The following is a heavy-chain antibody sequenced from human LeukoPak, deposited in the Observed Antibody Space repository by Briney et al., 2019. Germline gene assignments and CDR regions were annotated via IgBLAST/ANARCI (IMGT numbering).Heavy chain of an antibody. J-gene: IGHJ4*02. CDR3: ARDTCGGDCYYFDY. V-gene: IGHV1-2*06. CDR1: GYTFTGYY. Sequence: ASVKVSCKASGYTFTGYYMHWVRQAPGQGLEWMGRINPNSGGTNYAQKFQGRVTMTRDTSISTAYMELSRLRSDDTAVYYCARDTCGGDCYYFDYWGQGTLVTVSS. CDR2: INPNSGGT. D-gene: IGHD2-21*02.